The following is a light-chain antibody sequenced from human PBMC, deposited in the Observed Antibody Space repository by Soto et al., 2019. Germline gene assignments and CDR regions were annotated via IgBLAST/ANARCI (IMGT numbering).Light chain of an antibody. J-gene: IGKJ2*01. V-gene: IGKV3D-20*01. CDR2: AAV. Sequence: EIVLTQSRAALSLSPGATAILSCGASQRVDNKYVAWYHQKPGLAPRLLIYAAVNRTTGIPDRFSGGGSGTHFTLTISSREREDLAVYYCHQYGTPPYTVGRGTKVQIK. CDR3: HQYGTPPYT. CDR1: QRVDNKY.